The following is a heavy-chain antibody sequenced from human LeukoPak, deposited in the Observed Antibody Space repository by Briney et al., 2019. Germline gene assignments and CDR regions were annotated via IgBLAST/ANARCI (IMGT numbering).Heavy chain of an antibody. J-gene: IGHJ6*02. Sequence: ASVKVSCKVSGYTLTELSMHWVRQAPGEGLEWMGGFDPEDGETIYAQKFQGRVTMTEDTSTDTAYMELSSLRSEDTAVYYCATVVASSYCSGGSCYSYYYGMDVWGQGTTVTVSS. CDR2: FDPEDGET. D-gene: IGHD2-15*01. CDR3: ATVVASSYCSGGSCYSYYYGMDV. V-gene: IGHV1-24*01. CDR1: GYTLTELS.